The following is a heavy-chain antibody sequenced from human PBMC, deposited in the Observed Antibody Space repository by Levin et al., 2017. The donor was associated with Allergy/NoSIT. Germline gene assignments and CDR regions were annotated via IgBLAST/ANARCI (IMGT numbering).Heavy chain of an antibody. V-gene: IGHV3-48*03. CDR1: GFTFSRYE. CDR2: ISSNGGTI. CDR3: ARDPDHTWRNELGIDV. J-gene: IGHJ6*02. D-gene: IGHD1-20*01. Sequence: HPGGSLRLSCATSGFTFSRYEMNWVRQAPGKGLEWVSYISSNGGTISYADSVKGRFTIARDNAKSSLYLQMNSLRAEDTALYYCARDPDHTWRNELGIDVWGQGTTVTVSS.